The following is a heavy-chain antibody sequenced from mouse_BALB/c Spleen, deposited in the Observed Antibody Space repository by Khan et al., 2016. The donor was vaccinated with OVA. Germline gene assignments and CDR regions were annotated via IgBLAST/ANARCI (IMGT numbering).Heavy chain of an antibody. V-gene: IGHV5-6*01. D-gene: IGHD4-1*01. Sequence: EVQLQESGGDLMKPGGSLKLSCAVSGFTFSAYSMSWVRQTPDKRLEWVATLNSDGYYTYYPASVQGRFTISRNNAKNTLSLQMSSLKSEDTAIYYCASQLTGSFAYWGQGTLVTVSA. J-gene: IGHJ3*01. CDR3: ASQLTGSFAY. CDR1: GFTFSAYS. CDR2: LNSDGYYT.